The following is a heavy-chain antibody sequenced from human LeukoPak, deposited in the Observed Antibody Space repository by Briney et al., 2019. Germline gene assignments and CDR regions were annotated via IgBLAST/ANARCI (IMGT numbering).Heavy chain of an antibody. Sequence: PGGSLRLSCAASGFTFSDYSMNWVRQAPGKGLEWVSYISSSSSSIYYADSVMGRFTISRDNAKNSLYLQMNSLRAQDTAVYYCAKDYMSGGSSYYFDSWGQGTLVTVSS. J-gene: IGHJ4*02. CDR1: GFTFSDYS. V-gene: IGHV3-48*01. CDR2: ISSSSSSI. D-gene: IGHD1-26*01. CDR3: AKDYMSGGSSYYFDS.